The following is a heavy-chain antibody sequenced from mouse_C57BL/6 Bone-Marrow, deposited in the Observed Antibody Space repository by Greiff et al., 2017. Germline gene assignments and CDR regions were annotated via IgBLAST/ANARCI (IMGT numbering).Heavy chain of an antibody. D-gene: IGHD2-5*01. CDR1: GFNIKDDY. J-gene: IGHJ3*01. CDR2: IDPANGDT. Sequence: VQLQQSGAELVRPGASVKLSCTASGFNIKDDYMHWVKQRPEQGLEWIGWIDPANGDTVYASKFQYKATITADTSSNTAYLQLSSLTSEDTAVYYCTTYYSNYRAWFAYWGQGTLVTVSA. CDR3: TTYYSNYRAWFAY. V-gene: IGHV14-4*01.